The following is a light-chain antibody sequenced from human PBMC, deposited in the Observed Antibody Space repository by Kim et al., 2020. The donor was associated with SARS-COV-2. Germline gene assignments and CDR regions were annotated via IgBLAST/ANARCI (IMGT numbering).Light chain of an antibody. CDR3: CSYAGSSTWV. CDR2: GVS. J-gene: IGLJ3*02. CDR1: SSDVGSYNL. Sequence: QSITSSCNGTSSDVGSYNLVSWYQQHPDKAPKLIIYGVSKRTSGVSNRFSGSKSGNTASLTISGLQAEDEADYYCCSYAGSSTWVFGGGTQLTVL. V-gene: IGLV2-23*02.